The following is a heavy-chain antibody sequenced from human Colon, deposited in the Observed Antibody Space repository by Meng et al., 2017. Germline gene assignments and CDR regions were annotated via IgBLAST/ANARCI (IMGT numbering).Heavy chain of an antibody. CDR1: GFSFNSYV. CDR2: ISGTDGNT. CDR3: AKDRVSLFYYYYGLDV. J-gene: IGHJ6*02. Sequence: SLKISCAASGFSFNSYVMSCVRQAPGKGLEWVAAISGTDGNTFYADSVKGRFTISRDNSKNTIYLQLNNLRAEDTAVYYCAKDRVSLFYYYYGLDVWGQGTTVTVSS. V-gene: IGHV3-23*01.